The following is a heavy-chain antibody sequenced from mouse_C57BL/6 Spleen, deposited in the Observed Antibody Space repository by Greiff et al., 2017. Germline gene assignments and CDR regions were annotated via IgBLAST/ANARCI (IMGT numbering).Heavy chain of an antibody. CDR2: INPNNGGT. Sequence: EVQLQQSGPELVKPGASVKISCKASGYTFTDYYMNWVKQSHGKSLEWIGDINPNNGGTSYNQKFKGKATLTVDKSSSTAYMELRSLTSEDSAVYYCARGGSSRGVPVLDYWGQGTTLTVSS. CDR1: GYTFTDYY. CDR3: ARGGSSRGVPVLDY. J-gene: IGHJ2*01. D-gene: IGHD1-1*01. V-gene: IGHV1-26*01.